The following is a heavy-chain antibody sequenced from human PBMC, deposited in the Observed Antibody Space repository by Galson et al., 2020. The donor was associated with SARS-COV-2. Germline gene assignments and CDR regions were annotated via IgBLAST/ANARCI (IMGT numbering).Heavy chain of an antibody. CDR1: GYTLTELS. Sequence: ASVKVSCKVSGYTLTELSMHWVRQAPGKGLEWMGGFDPEDGETIYAQKFQGRVTMTEDTSTDTAYMELSSLRSEDTAVYYCATGGGPYYYGSGSPNWFDPWAREPWSPSPQ. D-gene: IGHD3-10*01. CDR2: FDPEDGET. J-gene: IGHJ5*02. CDR3: ATGGGPYYYGSGSPNWFDP. V-gene: IGHV1-24*01.